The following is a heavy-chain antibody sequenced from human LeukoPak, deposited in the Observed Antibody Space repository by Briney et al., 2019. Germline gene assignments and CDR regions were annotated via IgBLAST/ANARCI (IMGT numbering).Heavy chain of an antibody. J-gene: IGHJ4*02. V-gene: IGHV3-33*06. CDR3: AKDTAIQFLEPAF. Sequence: QTGGSLRLSCAASGFTFNTHGMHWVRQAPGKGLEWVAAIWFGGSVKHYSDAVKGRFTISRDNSLDTLYLQVNSLRVEDTAMYYCAKDTAIQFLEPAFWGQGTLVTVSS. CDR2: IWFGGSVK. CDR1: GFTFNTHG. D-gene: IGHD3-3*01.